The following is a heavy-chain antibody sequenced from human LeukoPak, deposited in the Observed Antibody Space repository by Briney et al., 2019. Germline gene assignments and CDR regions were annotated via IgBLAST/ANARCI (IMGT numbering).Heavy chain of an antibody. V-gene: IGHV4-39*01. CDR1: GGSISSSSYF. J-gene: IGHJ3*02. CDR2: IYYSGST. CDR3: PRHESFPYYYDSSGYYSAFDI. D-gene: IGHD3-22*01. Sequence: PSETLSLTCTVSGGSISSSSYFWGWIRQPPGKGLGWIGSIYYSGSTYYNPSLKSRVPISVDTSKNQFSLKLSSVTAADTAVYYCPRHESFPYYYDSSGYYSAFDIWGQGTMVTVSS.